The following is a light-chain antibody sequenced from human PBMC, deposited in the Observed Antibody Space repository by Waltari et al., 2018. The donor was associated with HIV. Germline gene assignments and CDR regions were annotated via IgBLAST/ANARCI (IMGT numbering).Light chain of an antibody. CDR2: GAS. J-gene: IGKJ1*01. Sequence: DIMMTQSPATLSVSPGERATLSCRASQSISSNVAWYQRRRGQAPRLLIYGASIRASGIPARFSGSGSGPEFSLTISSLQSEDFAIYYCQQYSNWPRTFGQGTKVEI. CDR3: QQYSNWPRT. CDR1: QSISSN. V-gene: IGKV3-15*01.